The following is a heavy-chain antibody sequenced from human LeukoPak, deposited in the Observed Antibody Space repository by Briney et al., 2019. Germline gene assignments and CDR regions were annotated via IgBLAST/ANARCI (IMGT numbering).Heavy chain of an antibody. V-gene: IGHV3-23*01. J-gene: IGHJ3*02. CDR1: GFTFSSYG. D-gene: IGHD3-16*01. Sequence: GGSLRLSCAASGFTFSSYGMSWVRQAPGKGLEWVSVISGSGASTYYADSVKGRFTIPRDNSKNTLCLQMNTLGAEDTAVYYCARFLPFTSGRKVGFDIWGQGTVVTVSS. CDR3: ARFLPFTSGRKVGFDI. CDR2: ISGSGAST.